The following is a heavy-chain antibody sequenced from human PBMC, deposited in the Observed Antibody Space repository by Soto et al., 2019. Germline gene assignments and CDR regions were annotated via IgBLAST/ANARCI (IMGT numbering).Heavy chain of an antibody. CDR3: AREQPVHYYYYGMDV. V-gene: IGHV1-2*04. Sequence: ASVKVSCKASGYTFTGYYMHWVRQAPGQGLEWMGWINPNSGGTNYAQKFQGWVTITRDTSISTAYMELSRLRSDDTAVYYCAREQPVHYYYYGMDVWGQGTTVTVSS. CDR2: INPNSGGT. CDR1: GYTFTGYY. J-gene: IGHJ6*02. D-gene: IGHD6-6*01.